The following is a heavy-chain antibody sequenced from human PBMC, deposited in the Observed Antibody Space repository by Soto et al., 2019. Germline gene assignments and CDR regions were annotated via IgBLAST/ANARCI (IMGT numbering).Heavy chain of an antibody. CDR1: GYTHTFNTYA. J-gene: IGHJ4*02. Sequence: PGGSLRLSCAGSGYTHTFNTYAMSWVRQAPGKGLEWVAGISPSSSSTYYADSVKGRFTISRDNAKNTLYLQMSSLRAEDTAVYYCARDFPVLRFLEWTPTPSYYFDYWGQGTLVTVSS. V-gene: IGHV3-23*01. CDR2: ISPSSSST. D-gene: IGHD3-3*01. CDR3: ARDFPVLRFLEWTPTPSYYFDY.